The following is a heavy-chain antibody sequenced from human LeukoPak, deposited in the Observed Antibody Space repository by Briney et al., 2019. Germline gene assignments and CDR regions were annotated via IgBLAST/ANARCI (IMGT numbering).Heavy chain of an antibody. CDR1: GFTFSSYS. CDR2: ISSSSSTI. V-gene: IGHV3-48*01. CDR3: ASPRTSSSYSGNFDY. D-gene: IGHD6-6*01. J-gene: IGHJ4*02. Sequence: GGSLRLSCAASGFTFSSYSMNWVRQAPGKGLEWVSYISSSSSTIYYADSVKGRFTISRDNAKNSLYLQMNSLRAEDTAVYYCASPRTSSSYSGNFDYWGQGTLVTVSS.